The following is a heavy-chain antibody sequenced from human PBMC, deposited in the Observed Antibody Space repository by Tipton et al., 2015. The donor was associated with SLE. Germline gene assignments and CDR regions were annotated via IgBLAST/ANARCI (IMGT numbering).Heavy chain of an antibody. V-gene: IGHV3-30*02. CDR3: ARDSVARYDSSGYYYGY. Sequence: SGFTFSSYGMHWVRQAPGKGLEWVAFIRYDGSNKYYADSVKGRFTISRDNSKNTLYLQMNSLRAEDTAVYCCARDSVARYDSSGYYYGYWGQGTLVTVSS. CDR1: GFTFSSYG. CDR2: IRYDGSNK. D-gene: IGHD3-22*01. J-gene: IGHJ4*02.